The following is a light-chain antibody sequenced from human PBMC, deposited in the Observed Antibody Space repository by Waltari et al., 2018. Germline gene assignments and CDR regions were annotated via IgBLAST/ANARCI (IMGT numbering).Light chain of an antibody. CDR1: SSDVGRHNY. CDR2: DVS. CDR3: SSYTSSSTLSVV. V-gene: IGLV2-14*01. Sequence: QSALTQPASVSGSPGQSITISCTGTSSDVGRHNYVSWYQQHPGKAPKLMIYDVSNRPSGVSNRFSGSKSGNTASLTISGLQAEDEADYYCSSYTSSSTLSVVFGGGTKLTVL. J-gene: IGLJ2*01.